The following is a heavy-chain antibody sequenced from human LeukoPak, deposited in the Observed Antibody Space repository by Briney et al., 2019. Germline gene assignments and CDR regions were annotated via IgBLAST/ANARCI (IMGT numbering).Heavy chain of an antibody. CDR2: IYYSGST. CDR1: GGSISSYH. Sequence: TLSLTCTVSGGSISSYHWSWIRQPPGKGLEWIGYIYYSGSTNYNPSLKSRVTISVDTSKNQFSLKLSSVTAADTAVYYCARHDYDILTGYYNLIAFDIWGQGTMVTVSS. CDR3: ARHDYDILTGYYNLIAFDI. D-gene: IGHD3-9*01. V-gene: IGHV4-59*08. J-gene: IGHJ3*02.